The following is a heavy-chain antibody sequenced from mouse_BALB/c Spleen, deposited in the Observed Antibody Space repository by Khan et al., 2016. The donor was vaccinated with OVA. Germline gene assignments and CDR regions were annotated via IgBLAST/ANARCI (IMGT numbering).Heavy chain of an antibody. CDR2: ISSDSNTI. Sequence: EVHLVESGGGLVQSGGSRKLSCAASGFTFTSYGMHWIRQAPEKGLEWVAYISSDSNTIYYADTVKGRFTISRDTPKNTLFLQMTSLRSGDTAMYFCTTSYFYGYYFDYWGQGTTLTVAS. J-gene: IGHJ2*01. CDR3: TTSYFYGYYFDY. CDR1: GFTFTSYG. D-gene: IGHD1-1*01. V-gene: IGHV5-17*02.